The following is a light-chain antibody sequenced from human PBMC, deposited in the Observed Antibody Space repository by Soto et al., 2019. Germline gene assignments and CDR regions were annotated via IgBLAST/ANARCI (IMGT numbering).Light chain of an antibody. V-gene: IGKV3-15*01. J-gene: IGKJ1*01. Sequence: EIVMTQSPATLAVSPGERATLSCRASQSVRINVAWYQQKNGQAPRLLVYGASTRASGIPDRFSGSGSGTEFTPTISSLQSEDFAVYYCQEYSKWPSRTFGPGTKV. CDR1: QSVRIN. CDR3: QEYSKWPSRT. CDR2: GAS.